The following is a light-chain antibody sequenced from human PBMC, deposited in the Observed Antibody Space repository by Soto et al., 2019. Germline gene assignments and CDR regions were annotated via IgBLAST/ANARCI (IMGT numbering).Light chain of an antibody. Sequence: NQPASGNGSHRQASTISYTGSSSDIGAYNYVSWYQQHHPGEAPKVIIYDVSHRPAGASNRFSGSKSGNTASLTISGLQTEDEADYFCCSYTSATTYVFGTGTKVTV. J-gene: IGLJ1*01. CDR3: CSYTSATTYV. CDR2: DVS. CDR1: SSDIGAYNY. V-gene: IGLV2-14*03.